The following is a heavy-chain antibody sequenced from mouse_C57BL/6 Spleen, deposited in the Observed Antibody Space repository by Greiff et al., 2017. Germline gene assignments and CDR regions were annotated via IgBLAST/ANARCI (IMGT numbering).Heavy chain of an antibody. Sequence: VQLQQSVAELVRPGASVKLSCTASGFNIKNTYMHWVKQRPEQGLEWIGRIDPANGNTKYAPKFQGKATITADTSSNTAYLQLSSLTSEDTAIYYGARFNYGSSYGRVYWGQGTTLTVSA. D-gene: IGHD1-1*01. V-gene: IGHV14-3*01. CDR2: IDPANGNT. CDR1: GFNIKNTY. J-gene: IGHJ2*01. CDR3: ARFNYGSSYGRVY.